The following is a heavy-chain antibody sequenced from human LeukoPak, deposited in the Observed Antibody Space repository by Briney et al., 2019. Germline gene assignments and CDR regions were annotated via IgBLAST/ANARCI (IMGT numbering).Heavy chain of an antibody. CDR1: EFTFSSYN. J-gene: IGHJ4*02. Sequence: GGSLRLSCAASEFTFSSYNMNWVRQAPGKGLEWVSSISTSSSYMYHADSVKGRFTISRDNAKNSLYLQMNSLRAEDTSVYYCAKDLGDSGPTPDSDYWGQGTLVTVSS. V-gene: IGHV3-21*01. CDR2: ISTSSSYM. D-gene: IGHD1-26*01. CDR3: AKDLGDSGPTPDSDY.